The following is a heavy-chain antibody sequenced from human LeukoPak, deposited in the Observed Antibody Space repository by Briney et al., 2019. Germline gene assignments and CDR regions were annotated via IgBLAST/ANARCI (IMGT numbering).Heavy chain of an antibody. CDR3: ARASGSYWWFDS. Sequence: ASVKVSCKASGYTFTGYYLHWVRQAPGQGLEWMGCVNPNSGDTNYAQKFQGSVTMTRDTSISTVYMELSRLRSDDTAVYYCARASGSYWWFDSWGQGTLVTVSP. D-gene: IGHD1-26*01. CDR1: GYTFTGYY. CDR2: VNPNSGDT. V-gene: IGHV1-2*02. J-gene: IGHJ5*01.